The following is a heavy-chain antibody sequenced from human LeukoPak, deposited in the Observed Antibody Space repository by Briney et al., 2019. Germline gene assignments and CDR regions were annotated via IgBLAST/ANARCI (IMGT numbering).Heavy chain of an antibody. Sequence: GGSLRLSCAASGFTFSDYYMSWIRQAPGKGLEWVSYISSSSSTIYYADSVKGRFTISRDNAKNSLYLQMNSLRAEDTAVYYCARAIEYNVPLFDIWGQGTMVTVSS. D-gene: IGHD5-24*01. CDR2: ISSSSSTI. V-gene: IGHV3-11*04. CDR1: GFTFSDYY. CDR3: ARAIEYNVPLFDI. J-gene: IGHJ3*02.